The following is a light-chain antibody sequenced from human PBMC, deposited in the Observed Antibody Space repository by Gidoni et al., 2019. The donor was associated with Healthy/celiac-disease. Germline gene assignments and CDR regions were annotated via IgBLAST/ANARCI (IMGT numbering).Light chain of an antibody. CDR2: DAS. V-gene: IGKV3-11*01. J-gene: IGKJ3*01. CDR3: QQRSNWPPIT. CDR1: QSVRSY. Sequence: EIVWTQSQATLSLSPGERATLPCRASQSVRSYLAWYQQKPGQAPRLLIYDASNRATGIPARFSGSGSGTDFTLTISSLEPEDFAVYYCQQRSNWPPITFGPGTKVDIK.